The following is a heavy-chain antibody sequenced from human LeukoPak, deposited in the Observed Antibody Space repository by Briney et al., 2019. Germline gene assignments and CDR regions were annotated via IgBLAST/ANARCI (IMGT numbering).Heavy chain of an antibody. V-gene: IGHV3-7*01. CDR1: GFTFSDYW. Sequence: GSLRLSCAASGFTFSDYWMSWVRQAPGKGLEWVANINQGGSEQFYVDSLKGRFTISRDNAKNSLFLQMNGLTVEDTAVYYCAATNWFDPWGQGTLVTVSS. CDR2: INQGGSEQ. CDR3: AATNWFDP. J-gene: IGHJ5*02. D-gene: IGHD1-26*01.